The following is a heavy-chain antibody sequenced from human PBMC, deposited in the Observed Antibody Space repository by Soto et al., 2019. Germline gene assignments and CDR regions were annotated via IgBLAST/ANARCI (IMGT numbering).Heavy chain of an antibody. V-gene: IGHV3-7*01. CDR1: GFTFINYW. CDR3: ARLYLEATITSLDY. D-gene: IGHD5-12*01. J-gene: IGHJ4*02. Sequence: GSLRLSCAASGFTFINYWLSWVRQAPGNGLEWVANIKKDGSEKYYVGSVVGRFTISRDNAENSLYLQMNSLRAEDTAVYYCARLYLEATITSLDYWGQGTLVTVSS. CDR2: IKKDGSEK.